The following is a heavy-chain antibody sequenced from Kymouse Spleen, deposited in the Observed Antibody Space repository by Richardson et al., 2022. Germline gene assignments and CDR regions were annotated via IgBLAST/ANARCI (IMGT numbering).Heavy chain of an antibody. Sequence: QVQLVQSGAEVKKPGASVKVSCKASGYTFTGYYMHWVRQAPGQGLEWMGWINPNSGGTNYAQKFQGWVTMTRDTSISTAYMELSRLRSDDTAVYYCARDYSNYYYYYGMDVWGQGTTVTVSS. CDR1: GYTFTGYY. D-gene: IGHD4-11,IGHD4-11*01. J-gene: IGHJ6*02. CDR2: INPNSGGT. CDR3: ARDYSNYYYYYGMDV. V-gene: IGHV1-2*04.